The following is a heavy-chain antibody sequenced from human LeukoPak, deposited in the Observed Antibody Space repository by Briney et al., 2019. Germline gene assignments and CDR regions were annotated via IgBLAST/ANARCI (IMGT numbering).Heavy chain of an antibody. CDR3: TTDPNGDYIGAFGP. V-gene: IGHV3-23*01. J-gene: IGHJ5*02. CDR1: GLTFNNYA. Sequence: GESLRLSCAASGLTFNNYAMTWVRQAPGKGLEWVSSITGNGGRAVYTDSVKGRFTISRDSSKNTLFLHMNSLRVEDTASYFCTTDPNGDYIGAFGPWGQGTLVTVSS. D-gene: IGHD2-21*02. CDR2: ITGNGGRA.